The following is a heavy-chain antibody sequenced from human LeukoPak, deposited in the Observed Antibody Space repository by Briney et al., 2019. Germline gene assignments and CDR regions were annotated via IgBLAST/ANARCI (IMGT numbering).Heavy chain of an antibody. J-gene: IGHJ6*03. D-gene: IGHD3-3*01. CDR2: ISGGGDST. CDR3: AKDPYYDLWSGHYYMDV. V-gene: IGHV3-23*01. CDR1: GFIFNTYT. Sequence: GGSLRLSCAASGFIFNTYTMTWVRRAPGKGLEWVSAISGGGDSTHYADSVKGRFTISRDKSKNTVYLQMNSLRDEDTGIYYCAKDPYYDLWSGHYYMDVWGKGTTVTVSS.